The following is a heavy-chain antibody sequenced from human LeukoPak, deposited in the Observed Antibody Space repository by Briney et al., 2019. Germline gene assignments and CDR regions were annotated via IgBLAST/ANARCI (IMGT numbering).Heavy chain of an antibody. Sequence: PSETLSLTCAVSGGSISSGGYSWSWIRQPPGKGLEWIGYIYYSGSTNYNPSLKSRVTISVDTSKNQFSLKLSSVTAADTAVYYCARGPIAAAGKGYYYMDVWGKGTTVTVSS. V-gene: IGHV4-61*08. CDR1: GGSISSGGYS. CDR2: IYYSGST. J-gene: IGHJ6*03. CDR3: ARGPIAAAGKGYYYMDV. D-gene: IGHD6-13*01.